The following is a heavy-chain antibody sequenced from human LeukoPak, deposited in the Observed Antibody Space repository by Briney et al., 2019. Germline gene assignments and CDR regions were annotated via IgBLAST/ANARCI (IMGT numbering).Heavy chain of an antibody. D-gene: IGHD5-18*01. Sequence: PGGSLRLSCAASGFTFSSYSMNWVRQAPGKGLEWVSSISTSSRYIYYTDSVKGRFTISRDNAKNSLYLQMNSLRAEDRAVYYCARENKMGYSYAADCWGQGTLVTVSS. CDR2: ISTSSRYI. J-gene: IGHJ4*02. V-gene: IGHV3-21*01. CDR3: ARENKMGYSYAADC. CDR1: GFTFSSYS.